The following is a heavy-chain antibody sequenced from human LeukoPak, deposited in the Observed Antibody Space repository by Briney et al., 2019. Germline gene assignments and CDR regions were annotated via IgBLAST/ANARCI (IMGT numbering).Heavy chain of an antibody. Sequence: QSGGPLRLSCAASGFTFSSYGMHWVRQAPGKGLEWVVFIRSDGNNEFYADSVKGRFTISRDNSKNTLYLQMNSLRTEDTAVYFCAKRGEAGGNYLYYFDYWGQGTLVTVSS. CDR1: GFTFSSYG. CDR3: AKRGEAGGNYLYYFDY. D-gene: IGHD1-26*01. J-gene: IGHJ4*02. V-gene: IGHV3-30*02. CDR2: IRSDGNNE.